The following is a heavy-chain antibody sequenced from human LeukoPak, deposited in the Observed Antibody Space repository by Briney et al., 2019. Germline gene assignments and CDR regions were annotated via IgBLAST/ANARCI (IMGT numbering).Heavy chain of an antibody. D-gene: IGHD2-15*01. V-gene: IGHV3-23*01. CDR1: GFPFSSYA. CDR3: AKLGYCSGGSCRDY. CDR2: ISGSGGST. Sequence: PGGSLRLSCAASGFPFSSYAMSWVRQAPGKGLEWVSAISGSGGSTYYADSVKGRFTISRDNSKNTLYLQMNSLRAEDTAVYYCAKLGYCSGGSCRDYWGQGTLVTVSS. J-gene: IGHJ4*02.